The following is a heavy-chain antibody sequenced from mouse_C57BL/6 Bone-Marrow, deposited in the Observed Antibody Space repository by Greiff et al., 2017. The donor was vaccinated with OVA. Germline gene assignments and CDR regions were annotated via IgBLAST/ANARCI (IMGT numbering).Heavy chain of an antibody. Sequence: QVQLQQSGPELVKPGASVKISCKASGYAFSSSWMNWVKQRPGKGLEWIGRIYPGDGDTNYNGKFKGKATLTADKSSSTAYMQLSSLTSEDSAVYFCGSSPHWYFDVWGTVTTVTVSS. J-gene: IGHJ1*03. V-gene: IGHV1-82*01. CDR3: GSSPHWYFDV. CDR2: IYPGDGDT. CDR1: GYAFSSSW. D-gene: IGHD1-1*01.